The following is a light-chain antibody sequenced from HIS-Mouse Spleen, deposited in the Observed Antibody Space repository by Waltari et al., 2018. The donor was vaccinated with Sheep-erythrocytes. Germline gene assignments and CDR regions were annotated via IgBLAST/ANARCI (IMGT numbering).Light chain of an antibody. J-gene: IGLJ3*02. CDR3: CSYAGSSTPWV. V-gene: IGLV2-23*01. CDR1: SSDVGSYNL. Sequence: QSALTQPASVSGSPGQSITISCTGTSSDVGSYNLVSWYQQHPGKAPKPMIYEGSKRPSGVVNRFSGSKSGNTASLTISGLQAEDEADYYCCSYAGSSTPWVFGGGTKLTVL. CDR2: EGS.